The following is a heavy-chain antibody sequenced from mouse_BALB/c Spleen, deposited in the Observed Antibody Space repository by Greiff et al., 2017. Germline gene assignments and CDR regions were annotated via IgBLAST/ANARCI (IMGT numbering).Heavy chain of an antibody. D-gene: IGHD3-1*01. CDR1: GYSITSGYY. J-gene: IGHJ4*01. CDR3: ARVGGGAMDY. Sequence: EVQLVESGPGLVKPSQSLSLTCSVTGYSITSGYYWNWIRQFPGNKLEWMGYISYDGSNNYNPSLKNRISITRDTSKNQFFLKLNSVTTEDTATYYCARVGGGAMDYWGQGTSVTVSS. CDR2: ISYDGSN. V-gene: IGHV3-6*02.